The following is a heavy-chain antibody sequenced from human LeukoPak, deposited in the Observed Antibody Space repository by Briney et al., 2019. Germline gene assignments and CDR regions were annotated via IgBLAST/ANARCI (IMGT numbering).Heavy chain of an antibody. CDR2: ISSSSKYI. Sequence: GGSLRLSCAASGFTFSNYAMHWVRQAPGKGLEWVSCISSSSKYIYYADSLKGRFTISRDNAKNSLYLQMNSLRTEDTAVYYCARGSVIVAGYDYWGQGTLVTVSS. D-gene: IGHD5-12*01. CDR1: GFTFSNYA. CDR3: ARGSVIVAGYDY. J-gene: IGHJ4*02. V-gene: IGHV3-21*01.